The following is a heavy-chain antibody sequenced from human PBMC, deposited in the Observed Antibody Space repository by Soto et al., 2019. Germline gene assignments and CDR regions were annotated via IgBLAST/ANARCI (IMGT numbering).Heavy chain of an antibody. J-gene: IGHJ4*02. CDR3: ITMVRGVPD. CDR2: IYSGGST. D-gene: IGHD3-10*01. CDR1: GFTVSSNY. Sequence: GGSLRLSCASSGFTVSSNYMSWVRQAPGKGLEWVSVIYSGGSTYYADSVKGRFTISRDNAKNSLYLQMNSLRDEDTAVYYCITMVRGVPDWGQGTLVTVSS. V-gene: IGHV3-66*01.